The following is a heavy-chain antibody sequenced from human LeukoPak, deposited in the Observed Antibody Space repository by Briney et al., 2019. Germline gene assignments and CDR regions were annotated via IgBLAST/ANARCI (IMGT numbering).Heavy chain of an antibody. CDR2: ISTSSSYI. D-gene: IGHD6-19*01. V-gene: IGHV3-21*01. J-gene: IGHJ4*02. Sequence: GGSLRLSCAASGFTFSSYNMNWVRQAPGKGLEWVSSISTSSSYIYYADSVKGRFTIPRDNAKNSLYLQMNSLRAEDTAVYYCARDEEAVAGRQTTFNYWGQGTLVTVSS. CDR3: ARDEEAVAGRQTTFNY. CDR1: GFTFSSYN.